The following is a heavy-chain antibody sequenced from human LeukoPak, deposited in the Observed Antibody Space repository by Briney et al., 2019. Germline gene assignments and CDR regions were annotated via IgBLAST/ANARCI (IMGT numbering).Heavy chain of an antibody. CDR3: AKDRRGSGWYGGFDS. V-gene: IGHV3-23*01. CDR2: ISGSGGST. D-gene: IGHD6-19*01. J-gene: IGHJ4*02. CDR1: GFTFSSYA. Sequence: PGGSLRLSCVVSGFTFSSYAMSWVRQAPGKGLEWVSGISGSGGSTYYADSVKGRFTISRDNTKNTLYLQMNSLRAEDTAVYYCAKDRRGSGWYGGFDSWGQGMLVTVSA.